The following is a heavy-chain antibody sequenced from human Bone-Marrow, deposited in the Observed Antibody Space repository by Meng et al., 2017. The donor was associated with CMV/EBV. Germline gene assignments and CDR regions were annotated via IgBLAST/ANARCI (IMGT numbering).Heavy chain of an antibody. CDR2: IIPIFGTA. CDR3: ARDRARGYSSGWYYGY. CDR1: GGTFSSYA. D-gene: IGHD6-19*01. J-gene: IGHJ4*02. V-gene: IGHV1-69*05. Sequence: SVKVSCKASGGTFSSYAISWVRQAPGQGLEWMGGIIPIFGTANYAQKFQGRVTITTDESTSTAYMELSSLRSDDTAVYYCARDRARGYSSGWYYGYWGQGTLVTVSS.